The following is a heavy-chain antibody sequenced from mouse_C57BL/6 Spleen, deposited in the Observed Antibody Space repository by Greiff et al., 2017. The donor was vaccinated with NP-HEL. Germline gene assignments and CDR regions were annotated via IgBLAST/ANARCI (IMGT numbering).Heavy chain of an antibody. CDR3: ARWLRRDYAMDY. D-gene: IGHD2-2*01. J-gene: IGHJ4*01. CDR2: IDPSDSYT. V-gene: IGHV1-59*01. CDR1: GYTFTSYW. Sequence: QVQLQQPGAELVRPGTSVKLSCKASGYTFTSYWMHWVKQRPGQGLEWIGVIDPSDSYTNYNQKFKGKATLTVDTSSSTAYMQLSSLTSEDSAVYYCARWLRRDYAMDYWGQGTSVTVSS.